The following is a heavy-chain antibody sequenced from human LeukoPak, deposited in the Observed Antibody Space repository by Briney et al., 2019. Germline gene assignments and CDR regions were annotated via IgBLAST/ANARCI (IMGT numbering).Heavy chain of an antibody. Sequence: SVKVSCKASGGTFSSYAISWVRQAPGQGLEWMGRIIPILGIANYAQKFQGRVTITADKSTSTAYMELSSLRSEDTAVYYCASMVTKRNTAMVLNYSDYWGQGTLVTVSS. D-gene: IGHD5-18*01. CDR1: GGTFSSYA. V-gene: IGHV1-69*04. CDR2: IIPILGIA. CDR3: ASMVTKRNTAMVLNYSDY. J-gene: IGHJ4*02.